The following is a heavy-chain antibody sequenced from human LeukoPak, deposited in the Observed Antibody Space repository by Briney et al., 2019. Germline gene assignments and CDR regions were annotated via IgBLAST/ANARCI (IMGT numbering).Heavy chain of an antibody. CDR3: TRSAEDYYFYYMDV. V-gene: IGHV4-59*01. CDR1: GGSFSGYY. Sequence: PSETLSLTCAVYGGSFSGYYWSWIRQPPGKGLEWIGYIYNSGRTNYNPSLKSRVTISVDTSKNQFSLKLSSVTAADTAVYYCTRSAEDYYFYYMDVWGKGTTVTVSS. J-gene: IGHJ6*03. D-gene: IGHD6-25*01. CDR2: IYNSGRT.